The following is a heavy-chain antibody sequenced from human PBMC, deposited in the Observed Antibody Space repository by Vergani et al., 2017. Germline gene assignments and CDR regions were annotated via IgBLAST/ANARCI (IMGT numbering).Heavy chain of an antibody. D-gene: IGHD5-24*01. CDR3: ARDGDGYNSFDY. J-gene: IGHJ4*02. CDR2: IYYSGST. V-gene: IGHV4-59*01. CDR1: GGSISSYY. Sequence: QLQLQESGPGLVKPSETLSLTCTVSGGSISSYYWSWIRQPPGKGLEWIGYIYYSGSTNYNPSLKSRVTISVDTSKNQFSLKLSSVTAADTAVYYCARDGDGYNSFDYWGQGTLVTVSS.